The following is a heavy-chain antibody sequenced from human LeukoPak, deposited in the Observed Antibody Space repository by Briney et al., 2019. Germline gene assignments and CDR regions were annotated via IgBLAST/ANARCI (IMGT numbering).Heavy chain of an antibody. V-gene: IGHV3-9*01. CDR1: GFTFEDYA. Sequence: PGGSLRLSCTASGFTFEDYAMHWVRQVPGKGLEWVSGISWDSGRTYYADSVKGRFGISRENAKSSLYLQLNSLRSEDTALYYCTKDQYGSGSLYAFDIWGPGTMVTVSS. D-gene: IGHD3-10*01. CDR3: TKDQYGSGSLYAFDI. J-gene: IGHJ3*02. CDR2: ISWDSGRT.